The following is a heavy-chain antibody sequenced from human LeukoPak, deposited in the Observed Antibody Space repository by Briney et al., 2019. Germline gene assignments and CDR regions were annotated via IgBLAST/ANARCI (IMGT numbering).Heavy chain of an antibody. V-gene: IGHV4-59*01. J-gene: IGHJ4*02. CDR3: ARGVFGGY. CDR1: GFTFSYAW. CDR2: IYYSGTT. Sequence: GSLRLSCAPSGFTFSYAWMSWIRQPPGKGLEWIGYIYYSGTTNYNPSLKSRVSISVDASKNQFSLNPSSVTAADTAVYYCARGVFGGYWGQGTLVTVSS. D-gene: IGHD3-10*01.